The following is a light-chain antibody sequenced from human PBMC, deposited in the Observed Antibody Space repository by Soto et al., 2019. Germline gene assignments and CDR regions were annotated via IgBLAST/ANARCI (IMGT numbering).Light chain of an antibody. CDR3: AAWDDSLNGVV. CDR2: NNN. Sequence: QSVLTQPPSASGTPGQTVTISCSGSSSNIGSNTVNWYQQLPATAPKLLIYNNNQRPSGVLDRLFGANTGTTASLPISGLLSEDEADYYCAAWDDSLNGVVFGGGTKLTVL. J-gene: IGLJ2*01. V-gene: IGLV1-44*01. CDR1: SSNIGSNT.